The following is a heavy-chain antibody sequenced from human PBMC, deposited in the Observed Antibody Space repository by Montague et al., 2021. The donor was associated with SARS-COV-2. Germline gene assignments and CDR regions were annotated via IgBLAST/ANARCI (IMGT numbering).Heavy chain of an antibody. CDR1: GGSISSYY. D-gene: IGHD3-22*01. CDR2: IYYSGST. V-gene: IGHV4-59*08. CDR3: DRHFYDSSGYYSEAYLDY. Sequence: SETLSLTCTVSGGSISSYYWSWIWQPPGKGLEWIGYIYYSGSTNYNPSPTSRVPISVDTSKNQFSLKLSPVTAADTAVYYCDRHFYDSSGYYSEAYLDYWGQGTLVTVSS. J-gene: IGHJ4*02.